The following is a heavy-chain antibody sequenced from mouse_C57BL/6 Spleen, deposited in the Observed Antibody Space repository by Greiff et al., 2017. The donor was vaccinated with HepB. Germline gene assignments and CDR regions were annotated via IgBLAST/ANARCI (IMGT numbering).Heavy chain of an antibody. V-gene: IGHV1-22*01. CDR3: AKGSITTVVVDY. D-gene: IGHD1-1*01. CDR2: INPNNGGT. J-gene: IGHJ2*01. CDR1: GYTFTDYN. Sequence: VQLQQSGPELVKPGASVKMSCKASGYTFTDYNMHWVKQSHGKSLEWIGYINPNNGGTSYNQKFKGKATLTVNKSSSTAYMELRSLTSEDSAVYYCAKGSITTVVVDYRGQGTTLTVSS.